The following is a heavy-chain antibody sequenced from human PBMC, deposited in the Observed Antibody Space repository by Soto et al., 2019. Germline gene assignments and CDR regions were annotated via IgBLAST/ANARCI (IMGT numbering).Heavy chain of an antibody. CDR2: MNQDGTIK. D-gene: IGHD3-10*01. CDR3: TRDNKSTLDYYFDY. J-gene: IGHJ4*02. Sequence: GGSLRLSCAASGFTFNNYWLSWVRQAPGQGLEWVANMNQDGTIKYYVDSVKGRFTISRDNAENSLFLQMNSLRAEDTAVYYCTRDNKSTLDYYFDYWGQGALVTVSS. CDR1: GFTFNNYW. V-gene: IGHV3-7*01.